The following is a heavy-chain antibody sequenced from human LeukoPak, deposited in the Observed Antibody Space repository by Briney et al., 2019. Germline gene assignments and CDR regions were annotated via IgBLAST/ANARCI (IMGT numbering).Heavy chain of an antibody. J-gene: IGHJ2*01. CDR3: AGSDTIGYLPREWDYWYFDL. Sequence: GGSLRLSCVASGFIFDDHGMSWVRQAPGKGLEWVSGINWNGGSTGYADSVKGRFTISRDNAKNSLYLQMNSLRVEDTAVYYCAGSDTIGYLPREWDYWYFDLWGRGTLVTVSS. CDR2: INWNGGST. V-gene: IGHV3-20*04. CDR1: GFIFDDHG. D-gene: IGHD3-22*01.